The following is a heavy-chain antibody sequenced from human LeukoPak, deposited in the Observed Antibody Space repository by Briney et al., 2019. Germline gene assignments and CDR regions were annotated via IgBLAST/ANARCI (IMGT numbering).Heavy chain of an antibody. V-gene: IGHV4-39*07. CDR1: GGSTSSSDYY. Sequence: SETLSLTCTVSGGSTSSSDYYWGWIRQPPGKGLEWIASIYYSGTTHYNPSHQSRVTMSVDTSKNQFSLKLSSVTAADTAVYYCARSSGSYRGGGIDYWGQGTLVTVSS. D-gene: IGHD1-26*01. CDR2: IYYSGTT. CDR3: ARSSGSYRGGGIDY. J-gene: IGHJ4*02.